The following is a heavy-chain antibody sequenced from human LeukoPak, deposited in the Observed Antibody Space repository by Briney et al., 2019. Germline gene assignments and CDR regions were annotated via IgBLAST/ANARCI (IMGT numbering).Heavy chain of an antibody. CDR1: GGSISSYY. CDR2: IYYSGST. CDR3: ARNYYTSVTYDYWYFDL. J-gene: IGHJ2*01. Sequence: SETLSLTCTVSGGSISSYYWSWIRQPSGKGLEWIGYIYYSGSTNYNPSLKSRVTISVDTSKNQFSLKLSSVTAADTAVYYCARNYYTSVTYDYWYFDLWGRGTLVTVSS. V-gene: IGHV4-59*01. D-gene: IGHD3-10*01.